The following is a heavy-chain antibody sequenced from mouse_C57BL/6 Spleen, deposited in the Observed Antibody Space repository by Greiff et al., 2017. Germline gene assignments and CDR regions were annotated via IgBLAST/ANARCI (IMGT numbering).Heavy chain of an antibody. J-gene: IGHJ3*01. CDR3: ARDRTV. V-gene: IGHV3-6*01. CDR1: GYSITSGYY. D-gene: IGHD4-1*01. CDR2: ISYDGSN. Sequence: VQLQQSGPGLVKPSQSLSLTCSVTGYSITSGYYWNWIRQFPGNKLEWMGYISYDGSNNYNPSLKNRISITRDTSKNQFFLKLNSVTTEDTATYYCARDRTVWGQGTLVTVSA.